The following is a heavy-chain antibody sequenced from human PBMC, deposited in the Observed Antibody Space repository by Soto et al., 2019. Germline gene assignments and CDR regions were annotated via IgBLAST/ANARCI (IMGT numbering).Heavy chain of an antibody. J-gene: IGHJ5*02. V-gene: IGHV4-59*11. CDR3: AKNVAVAGFCLDP. Sequence: QVQLHESGPGLVKPSETLSLTCTVSGDSISSHYWSWLRQPPGKGLEWIGHIYHSGGTRYNPSLRSRVTISVDTSKNQFSLKLRSVTAADTAVYYCAKNVAVAGFCLDPWCQGILVTVSS. D-gene: IGHD6-19*01. CDR2: IYHSGGT. CDR1: GDSISSHY.